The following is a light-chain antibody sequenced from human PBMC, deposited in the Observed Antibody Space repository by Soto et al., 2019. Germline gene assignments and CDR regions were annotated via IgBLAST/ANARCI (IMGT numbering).Light chain of an antibody. V-gene: IGKV1-9*01. CDR1: QGISSY. CDR2: AAS. CDR3: QQLNSYPRT. Sequence: DIRLSQSRSFLSSSVVYRVTITCRASQGISSYLAWYQQKPGKAPKLLIYAASTLQSGVPSRFSGSGSGTEFTLTISSLQPEDFATYYCQQLNSYPRTFGQGTKVDIK. J-gene: IGKJ1*01.